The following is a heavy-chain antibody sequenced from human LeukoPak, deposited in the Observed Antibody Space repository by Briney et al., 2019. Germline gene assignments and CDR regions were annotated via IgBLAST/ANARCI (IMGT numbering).Heavy chain of an antibody. V-gene: IGHV3-23*01. CDR3: AKAGYSSGWPYFDY. CDR1: GLTFSRYA. Sequence: GGSLRLSCAASGLTFSRYAMTWVRQAPGKGLEWVSSISGSGGSTYYADSVKGRFTFSRDNSKNTLYLQMNSLRAEDTAVYYCAKAGYSSGWPYFDYWGQGTLVTVSS. CDR2: ISGSGGST. J-gene: IGHJ4*02. D-gene: IGHD6-19*01.